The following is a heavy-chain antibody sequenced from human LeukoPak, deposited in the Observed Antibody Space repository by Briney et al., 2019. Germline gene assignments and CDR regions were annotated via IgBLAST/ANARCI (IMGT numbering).Heavy chain of an antibody. CDR2: ISGSGGST. V-gene: IGHV3-23*01. Sequence: GGSLRLSCAASGFTFSSYAMSWVRQAPGKGLEWVSAISGSGGSTYYADSVKGRLTISRDNSKNTLCLQMNSLRAEDTAVYYCAKVGTRQLAAFDIWGQGTMVTVSS. CDR3: AKVGTRQLAAFDI. D-gene: IGHD6-13*01. CDR1: GFTFSSYA. J-gene: IGHJ3*02.